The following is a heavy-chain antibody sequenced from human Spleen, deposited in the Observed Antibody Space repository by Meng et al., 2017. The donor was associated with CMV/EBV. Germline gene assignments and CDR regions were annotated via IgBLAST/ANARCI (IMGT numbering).Heavy chain of an antibody. D-gene: IGHD6-19*01. V-gene: IGHV3-21*01. CDR3: ARDALSSGGDY. J-gene: IGHJ4*02. CDR2: ISSSGGAI. CDR1: GFTFRKYP. Sequence: SCAASGFTFRKYPMNWVRRAPGKGLEWVSSISSSGGAIQYSDSVKGRFTISRDNAKNSVYLLMSSLRAEDTAFYYCARDALSSGGDYWGQGALVTVS.